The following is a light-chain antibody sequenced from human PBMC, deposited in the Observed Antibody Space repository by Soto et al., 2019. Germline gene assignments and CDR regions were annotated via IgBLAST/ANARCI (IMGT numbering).Light chain of an antibody. CDR3: QQYGSSGT. Sequence: EIVMTHSPATLSVSPGERATLSCRASQSVSSDLAWYQQKPGQAPRLLIYGASTRATGIPDRFRGSGSGTDFTLTISRLEPEDFAVYYCQQYGSSGTFGQGTKVDIK. V-gene: IGKV3-20*01. CDR1: QSVSSD. CDR2: GAS. J-gene: IGKJ1*01.